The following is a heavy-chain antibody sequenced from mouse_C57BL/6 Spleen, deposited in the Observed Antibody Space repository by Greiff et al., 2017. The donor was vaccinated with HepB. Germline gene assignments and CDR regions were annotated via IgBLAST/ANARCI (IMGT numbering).Heavy chain of an antibody. Sequence: VQLQQSGAELVRPGTSVKVSCKASGYAFTNYLIEWVKQRPGQGLEWIGVINPGSGGTNYNEKFKGKATLTADKSSSTAYMQLSSLTSEDSAVYFCARRDYDYDEFAYWGQGTLVTVSA. D-gene: IGHD2-4*01. J-gene: IGHJ3*01. CDR1: GYAFTNYL. CDR3: ARRDYDYDEFAY. V-gene: IGHV1-54*01. CDR2: INPGSGGT.